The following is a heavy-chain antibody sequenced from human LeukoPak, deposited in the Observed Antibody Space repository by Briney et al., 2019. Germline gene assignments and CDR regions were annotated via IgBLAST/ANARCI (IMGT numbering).Heavy chain of an antibody. CDR3: ARRSRSGWFDP. CDR2: INHSGST. D-gene: IGHD2-15*01. V-gene: IGHV4-34*01. CDR1: GGSFSGYY. J-gene: IGHJ5*02. Sequence: SETLSLTCAVYGGSFSGYYWSWIRQPPGKGLEWIGEINHSGSTNYNPSLKSRATISVDTSKNQFSLKLSSVTAADTAVYYCARRSRSGWFDPWGQGTLVTVSS.